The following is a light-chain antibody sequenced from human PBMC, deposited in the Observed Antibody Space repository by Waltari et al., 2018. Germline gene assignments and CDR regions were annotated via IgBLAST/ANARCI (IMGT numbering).Light chain of an antibody. V-gene: IGLV2-8*01. J-gene: IGLJ2*01. CDR3: SSYAVSKVV. CDR1: SSDIGGYNY. CDR2: EVT. Sequence: QSVLTQPPSASGSLGQSVAISCTGTSSDIGGYNYVSWYQQYPGQAPKPSICEVTKRPSGVPDRFSGSKSGNTASLTVSGLQAEDEADYYCSSYAVSKVVFGGGTKLTVL.